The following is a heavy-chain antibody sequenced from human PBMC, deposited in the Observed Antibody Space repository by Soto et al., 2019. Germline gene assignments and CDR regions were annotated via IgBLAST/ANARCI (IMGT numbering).Heavy chain of an antibody. CDR2: ISAYNGNT. D-gene: IGHD1-1*01. CDR1: GYTFTSYG. CDR3: ARESTQLYYYYGMDV. V-gene: IGHV1-18*04. J-gene: IGHJ6*02. Sequence: ASVKVSCKASGYTFTSYGISWVRQAPGQGLEWMGWISAYNGNTNYAQKLQGRVTMTTDTSTSTAYMELRSLRSDDTAVYYCARESTQLYYYYGMDVWGRGXKVTV.